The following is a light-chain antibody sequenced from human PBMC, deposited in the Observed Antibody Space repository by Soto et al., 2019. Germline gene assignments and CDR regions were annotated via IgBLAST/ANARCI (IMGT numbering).Light chain of an antibody. J-gene: IGKJ5*01. CDR1: QSVRNTY. CDR2: GAS. Sequence: EIELTQSPGILSLSPGERATLSCRASQSVRNTYLGWYQQKPDQAPRLLIHGASSRATGIPDRFSGSGAGTDFSLTISRLEPEDFAVYYCQYYSSSLSITFGQGTRLDIK. V-gene: IGKV3-20*01. CDR3: QYYSSSLSIT.